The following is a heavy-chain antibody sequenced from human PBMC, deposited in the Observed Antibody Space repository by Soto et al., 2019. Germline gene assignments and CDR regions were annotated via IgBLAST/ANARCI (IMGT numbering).Heavy chain of an antibody. CDR2: ISYDGSNK. Sequence: GRSMRLSCAAAGFTFSSYAMHWVRQAPGKGLEWVAVISYDGSNKYYADSVKGRFTISRDNSNNTLYLQMNSLRAEDTAVYYCARVVGGALDYWGQGTLVTV. J-gene: IGHJ4*02. D-gene: IGHD3-16*01. CDR1: GFTFSSYA. CDR3: ARVVGGALDY. V-gene: IGHV3-30-3*01.